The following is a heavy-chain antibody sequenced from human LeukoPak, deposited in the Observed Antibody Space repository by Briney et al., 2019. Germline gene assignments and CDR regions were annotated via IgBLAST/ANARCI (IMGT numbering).Heavy chain of an antibody. CDR2: IYGSGST. D-gene: IGHD1-1*01. Sequence: SETLSLTCTVSGVSISSYYWSWIRQPPGKGLEWIGHIYGSGSTNYNPSLKSRVTLSVDTSKNQFSLKLSSVTAADTAVYYCAREGTSGTHLNWFDPWGQGTLVTVSS. J-gene: IGHJ5*02. CDR3: AREGTSGTHLNWFDP. CDR1: GVSISSYY. V-gene: IGHV4-59*01.